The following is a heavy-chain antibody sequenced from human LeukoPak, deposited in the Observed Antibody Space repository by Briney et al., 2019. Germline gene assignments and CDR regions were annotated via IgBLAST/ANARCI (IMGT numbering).Heavy chain of an antibody. CDR1: GGTFSNYA. CDR2: IIPIFGTA. D-gene: IGHD3-10*01. CDR3: ARPYYGSGSYSNEYFQH. J-gene: IGHJ1*01. V-gene: IGHV1-69*05. Sequence: SVKVSCKASGGTFSNYAISWVRQAPGQGLEWMGRIIPIFGTANYAQKFQGRVTITTDESTSTAYMELSSLRSEDTAVYYCARPYYGSGSYSNEYFQHWGQGTLVTVSS.